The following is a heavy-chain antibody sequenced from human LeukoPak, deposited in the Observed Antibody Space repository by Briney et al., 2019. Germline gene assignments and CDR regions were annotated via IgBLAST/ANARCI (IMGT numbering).Heavy chain of an antibody. CDR3: ARDPDRLLIFGMDV. Sequence: PGGSLRLSCAASGFTFSSYGMHWVRQAPGKGLEWVAFIRYDGSNKYYADSVKGRFTISRDNSNNTLYLQMNSLTTEDTAVYYCARDPDRLLIFGMDVWGQGTTVTVSS. D-gene: IGHD3-9*01. V-gene: IGHV3-30*02. CDR2: IRYDGSNK. CDR1: GFTFSSYG. J-gene: IGHJ6*02.